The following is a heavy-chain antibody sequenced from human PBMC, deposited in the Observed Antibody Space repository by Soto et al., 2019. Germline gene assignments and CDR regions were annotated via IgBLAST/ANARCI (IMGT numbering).Heavy chain of an antibody. J-gene: IGHJ4*02. CDR1: GGSISSSSYY. V-gene: IGHV4-39*01. CDR2: IYYSGST. Sequence: SETLSLTCTVSGGSISSSSYYWGWIRQPPGKGLEWIGSIYYSGSTYYNPSLKSRVTISVDTSKNQFSLKLSSVTAADTAVYYCARPVALGYCSSTSCLDYWGQGTLVTVSS. D-gene: IGHD2-2*01. CDR3: ARPVALGYCSSTSCLDY.